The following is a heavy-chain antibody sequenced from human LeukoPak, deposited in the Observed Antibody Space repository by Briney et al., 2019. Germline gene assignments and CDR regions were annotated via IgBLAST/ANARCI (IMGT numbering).Heavy chain of an antibody. CDR2: IKQDGSEK. CDR3: ASWGYGDYKSSPYFDY. D-gene: IGHD4-17*01. CDR1: GFTSSDYT. V-gene: IGHV3-7*01. J-gene: IGHJ4*02. Sequence: PGGSLRLSCAASGFTSSDYTMNWVRQSPGKGLEWVANIKQDGSEKYYVDSVKGRFTISRDNAKNSLYLQMNSLRAEDTAVYYCASWGYGDYKSSPYFDYWGQGTLVTVSS.